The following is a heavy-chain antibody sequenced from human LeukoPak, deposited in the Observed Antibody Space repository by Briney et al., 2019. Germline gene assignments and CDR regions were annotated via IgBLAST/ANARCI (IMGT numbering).Heavy chain of an antibody. CDR2: ISLTGLT. CDR3: SRENGAFSPFGY. J-gene: IGHJ4*02. CDR1: GFTFSSSW. D-gene: IGHD2-8*01. V-gene: IGHV4-4*02. Sequence: GSLRLSCVASGFTFSSSWMSWVRQPPGQGLEWIGEISLTGLTHYNPSLESRVTVSLDKSKNQRSLNLTSVTAADTAVYYCSRENGAFSPFGYWGQGTLVTVLS.